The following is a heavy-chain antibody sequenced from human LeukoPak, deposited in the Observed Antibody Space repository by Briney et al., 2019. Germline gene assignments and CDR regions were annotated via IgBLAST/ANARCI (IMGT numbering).Heavy chain of an antibody. CDR2: IHPGDSNT. Sequence: EPGESLKISCQGSGYSFTNYWIVWVRQMPGQGLEYMGIIHPGDSNTKYSPSFEGQVIISVDKSISTAYLQWSSLKASDSATYYCARRRGDTVAGPDYWGQGTLVTVSS. CDR1: GYSFTNYW. V-gene: IGHV5-51*03. J-gene: IGHJ4*02. CDR3: ARRRGDTVAGPDY. D-gene: IGHD6-19*01.